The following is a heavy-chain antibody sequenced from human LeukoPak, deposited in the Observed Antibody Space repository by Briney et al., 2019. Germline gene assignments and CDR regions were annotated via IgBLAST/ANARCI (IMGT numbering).Heavy chain of an antibody. CDR2: IYPGDSDT. V-gene: IGHV5-51*01. J-gene: IGHJ5*02. D-gene: IGHD2-15*01. Sequence: GESLKISCKGSGYSFTSHWIGWVRQMPGKGLEWMGIIYPGDSDTRYSPSFQGQVTISVDTSISALFLQWSSLKASDTAMYYCARRAATRGSRDWFDPWGQGTLVTVSS. CDR3: ARRAATRGSRDWFDP. CDR1: GYSFTSHW.